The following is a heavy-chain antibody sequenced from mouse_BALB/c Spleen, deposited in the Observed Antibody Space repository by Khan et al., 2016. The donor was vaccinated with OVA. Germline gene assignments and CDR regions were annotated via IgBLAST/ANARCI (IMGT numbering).Heavy chain of an antibody. CDR1: GFDFSRYW. J-gene: IGHJ3*01. D-gene: IGHD2-14*01. CDR3: ASYRYTWFAY. Sequence: EVKLLESGGGLVQPGGSLKLSCAASGFDFSRYWMSWVRQAPGKGLEWIGEINPDSSTINYTPSLKDKFIISRDNAKNTLYLQMSKVRSEDTALYYCASYRYTWFAYWGQGTLVTVSA. CDR2: INPDSSTI. V-gene: IGHV4-1*02.